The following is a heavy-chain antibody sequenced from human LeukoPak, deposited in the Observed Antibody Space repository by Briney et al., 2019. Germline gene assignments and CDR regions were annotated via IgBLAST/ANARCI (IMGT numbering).Heavy chain of an antibody. D-gene: IGHD3-3*01. V-gene: IGHV1-69*06. Sequence: VASVKVSCKASGGTLSSYAISWVRQAPGQGLEWMGGIIPIFGTANYAQKFQGRVTITADKSTSTAYMELSSLRSEDTAAYYCARGVYYDFWSGYLRGYYYYYMDVWGKGTTVTVSS. J-gene: IGHJ6*03. CDR3: ARGVYYDFWSGYLRGYYYYYMDV. CDR2: IIPIFGTA. CDR1: GGTLSSYA.